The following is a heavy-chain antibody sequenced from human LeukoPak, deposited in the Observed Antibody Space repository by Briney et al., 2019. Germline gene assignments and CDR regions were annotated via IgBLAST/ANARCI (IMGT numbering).Heavy chain of an antibody. D-gene: IGHD3-10*01. CDR2: IYPGDSDT. Sequence: GESLKISCKGSGYRFTSYWIGWVRQMPGKGLEWMGIIYPGDSDTRYSPSFQGQVTISADKSISTAYLQWSSLKASDTAMYYCATGREITMVRGVVYYYYGMDVWGQGTTVTVSS. J-gene: IGHJ6*02. V-gene: IGHV5-51*01. CDR3: ATGREITMVRGVVYYYYGMDV. CDR1: GYRFTSYW.